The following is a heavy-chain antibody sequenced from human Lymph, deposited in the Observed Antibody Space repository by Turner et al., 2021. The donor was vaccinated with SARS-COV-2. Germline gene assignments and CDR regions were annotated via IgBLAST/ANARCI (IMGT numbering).Heavy chain of an antibody. J-gene: IGHJ4*02. Sequence: QVPLVESGGGVVQPGWSLLLPCAASGFTFNNYPMHWVRQGTGKGLEWVAVISYDGSNKYYADSVKGRFTMSRDKSKNTLYLQMTSLRAEDTAVYYCARDSSGSGTLDYWGQGTLVTVSS. CDR1: GFTFNNYP. D-gene: IGHD3-10*01. V-gene: IGHV3-30-3*01. CDR3: ARDSSGSGTLDY. CDR2: ISYDGSNK.